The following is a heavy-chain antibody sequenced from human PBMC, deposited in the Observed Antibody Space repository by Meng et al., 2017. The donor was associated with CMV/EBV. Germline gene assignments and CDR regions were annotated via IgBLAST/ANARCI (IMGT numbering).Heavy chain of an antibody. J-gene: IGHJ5*01. V-gene: IGHV1-2*02. CDR1: GYIFTGDY. CDR2: INPNSGAT. D-gene: IGHD3-10*01. Sequence: KTSGYIFTGDYIHWVRQAPGQGLEWMGWINPNSGATYYAENFQGRITMTRDTSISTVHMELMRLRSDDTAVYFRARERGVSSVWFGSWGQGTLVTVSS. CDR3: ARERGVSSVWFGS.